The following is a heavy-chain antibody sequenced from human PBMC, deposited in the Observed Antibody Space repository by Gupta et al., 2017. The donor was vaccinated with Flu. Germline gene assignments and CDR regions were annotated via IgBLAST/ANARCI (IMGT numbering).Heavy chain of an antibody. CDR3: TTDPWWEFSLDY. J-gene: IGHJ4*02. D-gene: IGHD2-15*01. Sequence: EVQLVESGGGLVKPGGSLRLSCAASGFIFSNVWMSWVRQAPGKGLEWVGRVKTKTDGGTTDYAAHAEGRFIISRDDSKDTLYLQMNSLKTEDTGVYYCTTDPWWEFSLDYWGQGTLVTVSS. CDR2: VKTKTDGGTT. V-gene: IGHV3-15*01. CDR1: GFIFSNVW.